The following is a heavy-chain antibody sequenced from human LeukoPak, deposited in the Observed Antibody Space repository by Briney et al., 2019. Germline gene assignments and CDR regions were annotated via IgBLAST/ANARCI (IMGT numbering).Heavy chain of an antibody. CDR1: GFTFSSYA. CDR2: ISYDGSNK. Sequence: PGGSLRLSCAASGFTFSSYAMPWVRQAPGKGLEWVAVISYDGSNKYYADSVKGRFTISRDNAKNSLYLQMNSLRAEDTAVYYCARDSSAAGTNVFDIWGQGTMVTVSS. V-gene: IGHV3-30-3*01. D-gene: IGHD6-13*01. J-gene: IGHJ3*02. CDR3: ARDSSAAGTNVFDI.